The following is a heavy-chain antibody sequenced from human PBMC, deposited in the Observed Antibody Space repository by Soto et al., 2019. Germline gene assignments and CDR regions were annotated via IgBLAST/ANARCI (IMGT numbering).Heavy chain of an antibody. CDR3: ATDPIYYDSSLSNY. D-gene: IGHD3-22*01. J-gene: IGHJ4*02. CDR2: ISYDGSNK. V-gene: IGHV3-30*03. CDR1: GFTFSSYG. Sequence: QVQLVESGGGVVQPGRSLRLSCAASGFTFSSYGMHWVRQAPGKGMEWVEVISYDGSNKYYADSVKGRFTISRDNSKNTLYLQMNSLRAEDTAVYYCATDPIYYDSSLSNYWGQGTLVTVSS.